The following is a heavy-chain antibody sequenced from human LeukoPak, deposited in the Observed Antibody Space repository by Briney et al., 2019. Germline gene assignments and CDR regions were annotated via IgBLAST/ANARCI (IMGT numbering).Heavy chain of an antibody. D-gene: IGHD1-26*01. CDR1: GGSIGTYY. CDR3: ARGREAYRRPDVFDI. V-gene: IGHV4-59*01. J-gene: IGHJ3*02. CDR2: IYYSGST. Sequence: SETLSLTCTVSGGSIGTYYWSWIRQSPGKGLEWIGYIYYSGSTNYNPSLKSPVTISVDTSKNQFSLKLSSVTAADTAIYYPARGREAYRRPDVFDIWGQGTMVTVSS.